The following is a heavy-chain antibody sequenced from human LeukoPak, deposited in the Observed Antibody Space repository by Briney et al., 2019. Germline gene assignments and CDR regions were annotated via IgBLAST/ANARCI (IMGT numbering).Heavy chain of an antibody. V-gene: IGHV4-59*08. CDR3: ARGGSMVRGVIRWFDP. D-gene: IGHD3-10*01. J-gene: IGHJ5*02. CDR2: IYYSGST. Sequence: PSETLSLTCTVSGGSISSYYWSWIRQPPRKGLEWIGYIYYSGSTNYNPSLKSRVTISVDTSKNQFSLKLSSVTAADTAVYYCARGGSMVRGVIRWFDPWGQGTLVTVSS. CDR1: GGSISSYY.